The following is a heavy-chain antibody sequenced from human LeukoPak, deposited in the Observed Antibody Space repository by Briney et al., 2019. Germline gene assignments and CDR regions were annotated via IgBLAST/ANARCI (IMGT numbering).Heavy chain of an antibody. CDR1: GGSISTSNYY. CDR3: ARSTRSWFDP. Sequence: ETLSLTCTVSGGSISTSNYYWGWIRQPPGKGLEWIGNIFYSGSTYYSPSLRSRVAISVDTSNNRFSLKLSSVTAADTAVYYCARSTRSWFDPWGQGTLVTVSS. J-gene: IGHJ5*02. D-gene: IGHD3-10*01. V-gene: IGHV4-39*07. CDR2: IFYSGST.